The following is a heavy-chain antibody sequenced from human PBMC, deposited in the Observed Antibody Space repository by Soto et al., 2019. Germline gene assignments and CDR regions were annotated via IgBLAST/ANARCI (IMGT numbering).Heavy chain of an antibody. CDR3: ARETHYYDSSGYYPSHTWFDP. CDR1: GGSISSGGYS. V-gene: IGHV4-30-2*05. J-gene: IGHJ5*02. Sequence: TLSLTCAVSGGSISSGGYSWSWIRQPPGKGLEWIGYIYYSGSTYYNPSLKSRVTISVDTSKNQFSLKLSSVTAADTAVYYCARETHYYDSSGYYPSHTWFDPWGQGTLVTVSS. CDR2: IYYSGST. D-gene: IGHD3-22*01.